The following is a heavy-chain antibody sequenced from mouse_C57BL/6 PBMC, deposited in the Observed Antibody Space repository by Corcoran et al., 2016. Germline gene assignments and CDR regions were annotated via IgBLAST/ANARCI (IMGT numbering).Heavy chain of an antibody. CDR1: GYTFTSYW. CDR2: IDPSDSET. Sequence: QVQLQQPGAELVRPGSSVKLSCKASGYTFTSYWMHWVKQRPIQGLEWIGNIDPSDSETHYNQKFKDKATLTVDKSSSTAYMQLSSLTSEDSAVYYCARGRDYDYSFAYWGQGTLVTVSA. J-gene: IGHJ3*01. CDR3: ARGRDYDYSFAY. D-gene: IGHD2-4*01. V-gene: IGHV1-52*01.